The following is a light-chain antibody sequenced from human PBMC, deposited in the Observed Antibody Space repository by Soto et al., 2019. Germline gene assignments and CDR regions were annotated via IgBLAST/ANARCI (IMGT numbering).Light chain of an antibody. CDR3: ATWDTSLSAVV. CDR2: AND. J-gene: IGLJ3*02. CDR1: SSNVGNNV. Sequence: QSVLTQPPSVSAAPGQRVTISCSGSSSNVGNNVVSWYQQLPRAVPKLLIYANDKRTSGIPDRFSGSKSGTSATLVITGLQTGDEADYYCATWDTSLSAVVFGGGTKLTVL. V-gene: IGLV1-51*01.